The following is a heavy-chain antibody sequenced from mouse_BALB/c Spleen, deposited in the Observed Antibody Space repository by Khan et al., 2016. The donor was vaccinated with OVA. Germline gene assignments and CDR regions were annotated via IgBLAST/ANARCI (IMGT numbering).Heavy chain of an antibody. CDR2: VNPNIGNT. CDR3: VRGNYSY. Sequence: EVQLQQSGPELVKPGASVKMSCKTSGYTFTDYTLHWVKQSHGKSLEWIGNVNPNIGNTRYNQKFKDKATLTLDKSSRTTYMELRSQTSEDSADYYCVRGNYSYWGQGATLTVSS. CDR1: GYTFTDYT. J-gene: IGHJ2*01. V-gene: IGHV1-22*01. D-gene: IGHD1-1*01.